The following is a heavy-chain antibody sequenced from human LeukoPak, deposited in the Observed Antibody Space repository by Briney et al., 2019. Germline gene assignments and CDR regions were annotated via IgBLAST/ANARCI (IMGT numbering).Heavy chain of an antibody. D-gene: IGHD6-13*01. CDR1: GGSFSGYY. Sequence: NPSETLSLTCAVYGGSFSGYYWSWIRQPAGKGLEWIGRIYTSGSTNYNPSLKSRVTMSVGTSKNQFSLKLSSVTAADTAVYYCATGTPRWYEDAFDIWGQGTMVTVSS. V-gene: IGHV4-59*10. CDR3: ATGTPRWYEDAFDI. J-gene: IGHJ3*02. CDR2: IYTSGST.